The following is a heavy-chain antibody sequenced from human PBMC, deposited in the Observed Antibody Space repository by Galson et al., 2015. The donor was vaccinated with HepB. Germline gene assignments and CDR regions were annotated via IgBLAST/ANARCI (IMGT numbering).Heavy chain of an antibody. CDR1: GFTFSSYA. CDR2: ISYDGSNK. Sequence: SLRLSCAASGFTFSSYAMRWVRQAPGKGLEWVAVISYDGSNKYYVDSVKGRFTISRDNSKNTLYLQMNSLRAEDTAVYYCARAWGLRFLDEWGQGTLVTVSS. D-gene: IGHD3-3*01. V-gene: IGHV3-30-3*01. CDR3: ARAWGLRFLDE. J-gene: IGHJ4*02.